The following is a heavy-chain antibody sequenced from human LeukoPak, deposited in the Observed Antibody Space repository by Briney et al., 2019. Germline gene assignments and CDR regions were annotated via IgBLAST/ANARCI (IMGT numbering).Heavy chain of an antibody. Sequence: QTGGSLRLSCAASGFTFSSHGIHWVRQAPGKGLEWVAVISYAGSDKYYADSVKGRFTISRDNSKNTLYLQMNSLRAEDTAVYYCAKSSSGGWYLLGDAFDIWGQGTMVTISS. D-gene: IGHD6-19*01. V-gene: IGHV3-30*18. CDR1: GFTFSSHG. J-gene: IGHJ3*02. CDR3: AKSSSGGWYLLGDAFDI. CDR2: ISYAGSDK.